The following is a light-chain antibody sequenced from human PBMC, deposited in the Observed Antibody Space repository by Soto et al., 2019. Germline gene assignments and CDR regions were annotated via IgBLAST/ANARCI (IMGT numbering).Light chain of an antibody. V-gene: IGKV3-20*01. J-gene: IGKJ4*01. Sequence: EIVLTQSPGTLSLSPGDSATLSCRASQSVTSNYLAWYQQKPGQAPRLLLYGASSRAIGIPDRFSGSGSGTDFTLTISRLEPEDFAVYYCQQYDTSPPLTFDGGTKVEIK. CDR2: GAS. CDR3: QQYDTSPPLT. CDR1: QSVTSNY.